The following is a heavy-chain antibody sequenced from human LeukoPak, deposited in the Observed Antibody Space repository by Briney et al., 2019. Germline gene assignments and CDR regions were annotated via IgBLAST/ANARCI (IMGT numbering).Heavy chain of an antibody. V-gene: IGHV5-51*01. Sequence: RGESLKISCKGSGYRFTNYHIGWVRQMPGKGLEWMGIIYPADSDTRYRPTFRGQVTISVDKSINTAYLQWSSLKASDTAMYYCTRPISRGSDYNYVDDWGQGTLITVSS. CDR1: GYRFTNYH. J-gene: IGHJ4*02. D-gene: IGHD4-17*01. CDR2: IYPADSDT. CDR3: TRPISRGSDYNYVDD.